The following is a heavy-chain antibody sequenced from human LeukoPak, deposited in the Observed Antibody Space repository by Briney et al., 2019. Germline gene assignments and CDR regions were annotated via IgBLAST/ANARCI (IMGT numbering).Heavy chain of an antibody. CDR3: ASDGVGYYDSSVYYYCQH. CDR2: INPNSGGT. J-gene: IGHJ1*01. CDR1: GYTFTGYY. Sequence: ASVKVSCKASGYTFTGYYMHWVRQAPGQGLAWMGWINPNSGGTNYAQKFQGRVTMTRDTSISTAYMELSRLRSDDPAVYYCASDGVGYYDSSVYYYCQHWGQGTLVTVSS. D-gene: IGHD3-22*01. V-gene: IGHV1-2*02.